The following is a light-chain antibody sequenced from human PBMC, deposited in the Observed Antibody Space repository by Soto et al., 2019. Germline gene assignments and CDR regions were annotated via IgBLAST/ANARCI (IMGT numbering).Light chain of an antibody. J-gene: IGLJ3*02. CDR1: SSNIGSNI. Sequence: QSVLTQPPSASGTPGQRVTISCSGSSSNIGSNIVNWYQQLPGTAPKILIYTNNQRPSGVPDRFSDSKSGTSASLAISGLQSEDAADYYCAAWDGSLQTWVFGGGTKLTVL. V-gene: IGLV1-44*01. CDR3: AAWDGSLQTWV. CDR2: TNN.